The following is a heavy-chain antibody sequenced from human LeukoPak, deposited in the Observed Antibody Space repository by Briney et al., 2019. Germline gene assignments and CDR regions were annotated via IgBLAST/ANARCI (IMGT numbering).Heavy chain of an antibody. CDR2: INPSGGST. Sequence: ASVKVSCKASGYTFTCYYMHWVRQAPGQGLEWMGIINPSGGSTSYAQKFQGRVTMTRDTSTSTVYMELSSLRSEDTAVYYCARGIYGDYGEDYFDYWGQGTLVTVSS. CDR3: ARGIYGDYGEDYFDY. D-gene: IGHD4-17*01. J-gene: IGHJ4*02. CDR1: GYTFTCYY. V-gene: IGHV1-46*01.